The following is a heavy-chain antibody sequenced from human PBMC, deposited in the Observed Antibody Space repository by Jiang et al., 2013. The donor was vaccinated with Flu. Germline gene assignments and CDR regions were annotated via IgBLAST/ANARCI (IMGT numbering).Heavy chain of an antibody. J-gene: IGHJ5*02. D-gene: IGHD6-13*01. V-gene: IGHV6-1*01. CDR1: GDSVSSNSAA. Sequence: TSQTLSLTCAISGDSVSSNSAAWNWIRQSPSRGLEWLGRTYYRSKWYNDYAVSVKSRITINPDTSKNQFSLQLNSVTPEDTAVYYCARQRLNIAAARWEWNWFDPWGQGTLVTVSS. CDR2: TYYRSKWYN. CDR3: ARQRLNIAAARWEWNWFDP.